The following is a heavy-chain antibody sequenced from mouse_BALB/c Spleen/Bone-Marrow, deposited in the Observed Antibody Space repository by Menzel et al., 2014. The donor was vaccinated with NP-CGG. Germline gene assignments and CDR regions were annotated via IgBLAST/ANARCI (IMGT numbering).Heavy chain of an antibody. CDR1: GFNIKDTY. V-gene: IGHV14-3*02. CDR3: ASYRYGWYFDV. Sequence: VQLQQSGAGLVKPGASVKLSCTASGFNIKDTYLHWVKQRPEQGLDWIGRIDPAIFTKYDPKFQGKATITADTSSDTAYLHLSSLTSEDTAVYYCASYRYGWYFDVWGAGPRSPSPQ. CDR2: IDPAIFT. J-gene: IGHJ1*01. D-gene: IGHD2-14*01.